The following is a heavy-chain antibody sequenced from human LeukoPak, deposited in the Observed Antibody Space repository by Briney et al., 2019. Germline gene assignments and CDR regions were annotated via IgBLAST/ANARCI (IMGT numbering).Heavy chain of an antibody. D-gene: IGHD1-26*01. J-gene: IGHJ6*03. CDR3: AKVNVGYYYYYMDV. CDR1: GFTFSSYA. V-gene: IGHV3-23*01. CDR2: ISGSGGST. Sequence: GGSLRLSCAASGFTFSSYAMSWVRQAPGKGLEWVSAISGSGGSTYYADSVKGRFTISRDDSKNTLYLQMNSLRAEDTAVYYCAKVNVGYYYYYMDVWGKGTTVTVSS.